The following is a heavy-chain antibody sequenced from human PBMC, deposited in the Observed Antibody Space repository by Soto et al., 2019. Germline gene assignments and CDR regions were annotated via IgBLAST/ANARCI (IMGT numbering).Heavy chain of an antibody. J-gene: IGHJ4*02. V-gene: IGHV4-31*01. Sequence: QVQLQESGPGLVKPSQTLSLTCTVSGGSISSGGYYWSWIRQHPGKGLEWIGYIYYSGSTYYNPSLKILLTISVDTSNNQFSLQLSSVPAADTAVYYCATVTTHYFDYWGQGTLVTVSS. D-gene: IGHD4-17*01. CDR1: GGSISSGGYY. CDR2: IYYSGST. CDR3: ATVTTHYFDY.